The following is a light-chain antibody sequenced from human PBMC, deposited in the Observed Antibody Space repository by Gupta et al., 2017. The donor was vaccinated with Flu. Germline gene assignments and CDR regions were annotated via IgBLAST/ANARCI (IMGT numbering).Light chain of an antibody. CDR3: AVWDDRLDAWA. Sequence: QSVLIQTPSASGTPGQRVTMSCSGSSSNIEDNYVFWYQQLPGTAPKIIIYRNSQRPSGVPDRISGSKSGTSAFLAISGLRSEDEADYYCAVWDDRLDAWAFGGGTKVTVL. J-gene: IGLJ2*01. V-gene: IGLV1-47*01. CDR1: SSNIEDNY. CDR2: RNS.